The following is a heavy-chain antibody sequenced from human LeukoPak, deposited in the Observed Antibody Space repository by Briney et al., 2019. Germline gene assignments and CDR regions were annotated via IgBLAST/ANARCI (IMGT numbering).Heavy chain of an antibody. CDR1: GGSISGYF. Sequence: SETLSLTCTVSGGSISGYFWSCIRQPPGKGLEFIGYIYYNGATLYSPSLKSRVTMSVDTSKNQFSLNLRSVTAADTAVYYCARHDPVGHYQHGMGVWGQGTSVTVSS. J-gene: IGHJ6*02. CDR2: IYYNGAT. V-gene: IGHV4-59*08. D-gene: IGHD1-26*01. CDR3: ARHDPVGHYQHGMGV.